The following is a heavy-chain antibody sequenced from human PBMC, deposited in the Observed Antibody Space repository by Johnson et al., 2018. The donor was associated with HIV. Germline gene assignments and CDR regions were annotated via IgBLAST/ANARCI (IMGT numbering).Heavy chain of an antibody. CDR1: GFTFSNAW. CDR2: IKSKTDGGTT. Sequence: VQLVESGGGVVQPGGSLRLSCAASGFTFSNAWMSWVRQAPGKGLEWVGRIKSKTDGGTTDYAAPVKGRFTISRDDSKNTLYLQMNSLKTEDTAVYYCTTGGTIFGVVILDAFDIWGQGTMVTVSS. V-gene: IGHV3-15*01. D-gene: IGHD3-3*01. CDR3: TTGGTIFGVVILDAFDI. J-gene: IGHJ3*02.